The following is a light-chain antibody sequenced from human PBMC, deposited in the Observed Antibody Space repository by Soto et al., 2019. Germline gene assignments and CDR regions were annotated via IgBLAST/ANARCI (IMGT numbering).Light chain of an antibody. CDR1: QSVLHSSINKNY. J-gene: IGKJ2*02. CDR3: QQYYGTPRT. V-gene: IGKV4-1*01. Sequence: DIVMTQSPDSLAVSLGERATINCKSSQSVLHSSINKNYLAWYQQKPGQPPKLLIYWASTRESGVPDRFSGSGSATDLTLTISSLQAEEVAVYYCQQYYGTPRTFGQGTQLEIK. CDR2: WAS.